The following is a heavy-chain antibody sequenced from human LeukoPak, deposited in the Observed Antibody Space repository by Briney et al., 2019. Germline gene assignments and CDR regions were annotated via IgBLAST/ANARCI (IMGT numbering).Heavy chain of an antibody. CDR1: GFTFSAYA. CDR2: MSGSGGMT. J-gene: IGHJ3*02. V-gene: IGHV3-23*01. D-gene: IGHD6-6*01. CDR3: AKDKGRVIIATPKDAFDM. Sequence: GGSLRLSCAVSGFTFSAYAMSWVRQAPGKGLEWVSAMSGSGGMTYYADSVKGRFSISRDNSKNTLHLQMNSLRAEDTAVYYCAKDKGRVIIATPKDAFDMWGQGTMVTVSS.